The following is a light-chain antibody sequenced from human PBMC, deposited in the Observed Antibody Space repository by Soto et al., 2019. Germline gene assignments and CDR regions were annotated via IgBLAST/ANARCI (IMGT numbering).Light chain of an antibody. CDR3: QQTYTTPRT. J-gene: IGKJ1*01. V-gene: IGKV1-39*01. Sequence: DTQMTQSPSSLSASVGDRISITCRASQTVSTYLNWYQQKPGKAPTLLISATSTLQSGVPSRFSGSGSGTEFTLTITSLQPEDFATYYCQQTYTTPRTFXQGTKLDIK. CDR1: QTVSTY. CDR2: ATS.